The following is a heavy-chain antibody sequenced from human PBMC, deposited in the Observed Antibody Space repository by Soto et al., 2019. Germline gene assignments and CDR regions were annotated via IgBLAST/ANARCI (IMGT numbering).Heavy chain of an antibody. CDR3: ARDRPTTWFRTGMDV. Sequence: ASVKVSCKASGDTFTDYYIHWVRQDPGQGLEWMGVIRPTGDFTNYAQKFQGRVTMTRDTSTSPVYMVLSSLKSEDTAVYYCARDRPTTWFRTGMDVWGQGTTVTVSS. D-gene: IGHD3-9*01. J-gene: IGHJ6*02. CDR1: GDTFTDYY. CDR2: IRPTGDFT. V-gene: IGHV1-46*01.